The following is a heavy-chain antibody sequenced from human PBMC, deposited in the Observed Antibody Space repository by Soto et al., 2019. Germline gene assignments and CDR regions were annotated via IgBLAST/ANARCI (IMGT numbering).Heavy chain of an antibody. CDR3: ARDLSDGGYVY. V-gene: IGHV1-3*01. CDR1: GYTFTSYA. D-gene: IGHD5-12*01. J-gene: IGHJ4*02. CDR2: FNAGNGNT. Sequence: QVQLVQSGAEVTKPGASAKVSCKASGYTFTSYAMHWVRQAPGQRLEWMGWFNAGNGNTKYSQKFQGRVTITRDTSASTAYMELSSLRSEDTAVYYCARDLSDGGYVYGGQGTLVTVSS.